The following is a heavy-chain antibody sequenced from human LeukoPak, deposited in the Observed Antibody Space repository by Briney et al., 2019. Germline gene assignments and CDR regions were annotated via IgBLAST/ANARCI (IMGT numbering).Heavy chain of an antibody. Sequence: PGGSLRLSCAASGFTFSSYWMSWVRQAPGKGLEWVANIKQDGSEKYYVDSVKGRFTISRDNAKNSLYLQMNSLRAEDTAVYYCARDGYSYGNPFDYWGQGTLVTVSS. CDR2: IKQDGSEK. CDR3: ARDGYSYGNPFDY. D-gene: IGHD5-18*01. J-gene: IGHJ4*02. CDR1: GFTFSSYW. V-gene: IGHV3-7*01.